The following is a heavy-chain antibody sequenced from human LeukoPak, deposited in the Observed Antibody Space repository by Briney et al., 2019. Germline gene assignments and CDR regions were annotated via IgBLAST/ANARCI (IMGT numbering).Heavy chain of an antibody. CDR3: VRGGFGSGSHFDY. V-gene: IGHV1-8*01. CDR2: MNPNSGDT. Sequence: GASVKVSCKASGYTFISYEINWVRQATGQGLEWMGWMNPNSGDTGYVQKFQGRVTMTRSTSISTAYMELNNLRSEDTAIYYCVRGGFGSGSHFDYWGQGTLVTVSS. CDR1: GYTFISYE. J-gene: IGHJ4*02. D-gene: IGHD3-10*01.